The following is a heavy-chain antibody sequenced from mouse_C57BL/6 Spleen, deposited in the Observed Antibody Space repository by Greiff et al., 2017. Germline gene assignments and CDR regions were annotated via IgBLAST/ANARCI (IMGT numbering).Heavy chain of an antibody. CDR1: GYTFTSYG. V-gene: IGHV1-81*01. CDR2: IYPRSGNT. CDR3: ARQDAMDY. Sequence: VKLMESGAELARPGASVKLSCKASGYTFTSYGISWVKQRTGQGLEWIGEIYPRSGNTYYNEKFKGKATLTADKSSSTAYMELRSLTSEDSAVYFCARQDAMDYWGQGTSVTVSS. J-gene: IGHJ4*01.